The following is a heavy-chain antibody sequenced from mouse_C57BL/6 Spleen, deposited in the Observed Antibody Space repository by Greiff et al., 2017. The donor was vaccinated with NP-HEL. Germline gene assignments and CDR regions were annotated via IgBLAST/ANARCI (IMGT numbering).Heavy chain of an antibody. CDR1: GYTFTSYW. V-gene: IGHV1-69*01. J-gene: IGHJ2*01. Sequence: QVQLQQPGAELVMPGASVKLSCKASGYTFTSYWMHWVKQRPGQGLEWIGEIDPSDSYTNYNQKFKGKSTLTVDKSSSTAYMQLSSLTSEDSAVYYCAREGVFDYWGQGTTLTVSS. CDR2: IDPSDSYT. CDR3: AREGVFDY.